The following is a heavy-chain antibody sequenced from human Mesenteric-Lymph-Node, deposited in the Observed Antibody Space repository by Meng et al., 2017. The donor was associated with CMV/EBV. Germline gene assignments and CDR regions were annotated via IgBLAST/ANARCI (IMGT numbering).Heavy chain of an antibody. J-gene: IGHJ4*02. V-gene: IGHV3-23*04. Sequence: VELVEAGVDVVGAGGSLGRSLAASGFSFSIYACNWVRQAPGKGLEWVSTISILADGTHYADSVKGRFTISRDNSKNTLYLQMNSLRVDDTAVYYCAKDYASRRMYEGNWGQGTLVTVSS. CDR3: AKDYASRRMYEGN. CDR2: ISILADGT. D-gene: IGHD3-22*01. CDR1: GFSFSIYA.